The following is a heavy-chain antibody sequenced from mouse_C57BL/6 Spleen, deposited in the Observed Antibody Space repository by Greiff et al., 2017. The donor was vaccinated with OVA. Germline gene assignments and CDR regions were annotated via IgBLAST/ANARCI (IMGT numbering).Heavy chain of an antibody. Sequence: EVMLVESGGGLVQPGGSLSLSCAASGFTFPDYYMSWVRQPPGKALEWLGFIRNKANGYTTEYSASVKGRFTISRDNSQSILYLQMNALRAEDSATYYCARSIYYGNYVGAMDYWGQGTSVTVSS. CDR1: GFTFPDYY. D-gene: IGHD2-1*01. CDR2: IRNKANGYTT. J-gene: IGHJ4*01. V-gene: IGHV7-3*01. CDR3: ARSIYYGNYVGAMDY.